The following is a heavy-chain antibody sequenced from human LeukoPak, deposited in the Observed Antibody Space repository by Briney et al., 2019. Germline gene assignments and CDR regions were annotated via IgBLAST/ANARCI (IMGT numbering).Heavy chain of an antibody. Sequence: GASVKVSCKTSGYIFDTFPISWVRQATGQGLEWMGWMNPNSGNTGYAQKFQGRVTMTRNTSISTAYMELSSLRSEDTAVYYCAKATSGDFDYWGQGTLVTVSS. CDR1: GYIFDTFP. CDR2: MNPNSGNT. CDR3: AKATSGDFDY. J-gene: IGHJ4*02. V-gene: IGHV1-8*02. D-gene: IGHD3-10*01.